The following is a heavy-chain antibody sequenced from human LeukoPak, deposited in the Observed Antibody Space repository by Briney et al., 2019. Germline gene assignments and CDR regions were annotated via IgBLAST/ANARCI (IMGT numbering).Heavy chain of an antibody. J-gene: IGHJ5*02. V-gene: IGHV4-4*02. CDR2: VNLQGST. D-gene: IGHD1-26*01. CDR3: SRESGPYCPFGH. CDR1: GGSITNTNY. Sequence: SETLSLTCGVSGGSITNTNYWTWVRQPPGKGLEWIGEVNLQGSTNYNPSLMGRVAISVDTSENHISLQLTSVTAADTAVYYCSRESGPYCPFGHWGQGTLVAVTS.